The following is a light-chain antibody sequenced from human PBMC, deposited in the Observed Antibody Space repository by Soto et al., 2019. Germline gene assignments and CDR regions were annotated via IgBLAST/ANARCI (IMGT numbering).Light chain of an antibody. Sequence: EIVLTQSPVTLSLSPGERATLSCRASQSVSSYLAWYQQKPGQAPRLLIYGASNRATGIPARFSGSGSGTDFTLTISSLEPEDFAVYYCQQRSNWPLTFGGGTKVEIK. V-gene: IGKV3-11*01. CDR2: GAS. J-gene: IGKJ4*01. CDR1: QSVSSY. CDR3: QQRSNWPLT.